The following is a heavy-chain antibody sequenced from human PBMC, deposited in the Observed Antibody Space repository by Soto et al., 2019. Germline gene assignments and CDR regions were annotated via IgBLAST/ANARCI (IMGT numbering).Heavy chain of an antibody. D-gene: IGHD6-19*01. CDR3: ARHWGIAVAFDY. V-gene: IGHV4-31*03. J-gene: IGHJ4*02. CDR2: IYYSGST. Sequence: SETLSLTCTVSGGSISSGGYYWSWIRQHPGKGLEWIGYIYYSGSTYYNPSLKSRVTISVDTSKNQFSLKLSSVTAADTAVYYCARHWGIAVAFDYWGQGTLVTVSS. CDR1: GGSISSGGYY.